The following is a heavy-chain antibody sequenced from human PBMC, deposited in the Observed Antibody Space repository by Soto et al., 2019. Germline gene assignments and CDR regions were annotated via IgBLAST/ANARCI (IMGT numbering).Heavy chain of an antibody. Sequence: HPGGSLRLSCAASGFTFSSYSMHWVRQAPGKGLEWVAVISYDGHEENYVDSVKGRFIISRDNSKNTVSLEMNSLRAEDTAIYFCAKDRTGIAARRRSYHYYGMDVWGQGTTVTVSS. CDR2: ISYDGHEE. D-gene: IGHD6-6*01. CDR3: AKDRTGIAARRRSYHYYGMDV. V-gene: IGHV3-30*04. J-gene: IGHJ6*02. CDR1: GFTFSSYS.